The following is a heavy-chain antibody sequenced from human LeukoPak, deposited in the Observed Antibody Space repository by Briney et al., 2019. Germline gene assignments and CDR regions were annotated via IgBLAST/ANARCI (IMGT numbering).Heavy chain of an antibody. J-gene: IGHJ4*02. Sequence: GGSLRLSCAVSGFTFSNYGMNWVRQAPGKGLEWVSAISGSGDNTYYADSVRGRFTISRDNSKNTLYLQMNSLRAGDTAVYFCAKDLSPGHYWGQGILVTVSS. D-gene: IGHD2/OR15-2a*01. CDR3: AKDLSPGHY. V-gene: IGHV3-23*01. CDR2: ISGSGDNT. CDR1: GFTFSNYG.